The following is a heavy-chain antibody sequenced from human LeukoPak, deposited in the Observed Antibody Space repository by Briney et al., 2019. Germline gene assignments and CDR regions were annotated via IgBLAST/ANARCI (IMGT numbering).Heavy chain of an antibody. D-gene: IGHD3-16*02. Sequence: ASVKVSCKASGYTFTGYYMHWVRQAPGQGLEWMGWINPNSGGTNYAQKFQGRVTMTRDTSINTAYMELSRLRSDDTAVYYCARDLGSYRIGFDPWGQGTLVTVSS. CDR3: ARDLGSYRIGFDP. CDR2: INPNSGGT. J-gene: IGHJ5*02. CDR1: GYTFTGYY. V-gene: IGHV1-2*02.